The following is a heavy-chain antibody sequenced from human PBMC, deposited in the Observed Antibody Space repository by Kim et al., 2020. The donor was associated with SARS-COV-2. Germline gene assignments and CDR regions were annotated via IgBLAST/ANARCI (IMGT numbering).Heavy chain of an antibody. CDR2: ISGSGGST. CDR1: GFTFSSYA. V-gene: IGHV3-23*01. J-gene: IGHJ3*02. Sequence: GGSLRLSCAASGFTFSSYAMSWVRQAPGKGLEWVSAISGSGGSTYYADSVKGRFTISRDNSKNTLYLQMNSLRAEDTAVYYCAKVYCSGGSCYPDAFDIWGQGTMVTVSS. CDR3: AKVYCSGGSCYPDAFDI. D-gene: IGHD2-15*01.